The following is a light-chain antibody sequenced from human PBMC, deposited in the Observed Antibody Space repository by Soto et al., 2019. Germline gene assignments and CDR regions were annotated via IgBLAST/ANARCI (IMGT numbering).Light chain of an antibody. CDR2: LNSDGSH. CDR1: SGHSSYA. J-gene: IGLJ2*01. Sequence: QAVVTQSPSASASLGASVKLTCTLSSGHSSYAIAWHQQQPEKGPRYLMKLNSDGSHSKGGGIPDRFSGSSSGAERYLTISSRQSEDEADYYCQTWGTGGVFGGGPKLTVL. V-gene: IGLV4-69*01. CDR3: QTWGTGGV.